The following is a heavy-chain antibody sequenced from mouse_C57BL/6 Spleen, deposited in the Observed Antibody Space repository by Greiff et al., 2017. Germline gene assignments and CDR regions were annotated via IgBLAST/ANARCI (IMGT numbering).Heavy chain of an antibody. V-gene: IGHV1-69*01. J-gene: IGHJ1*03. Sequence: QVQLQQPGAELVMPGASVKLSCKASGYTFTSSWMHWVKQRPGQGLEWIGEIDPSDSSTNYNQKFKGKSTLTVDKSSSTAYMQLSSLTSEGSAVYYCARGDSSGYFEVWGTGTTVTVSS. D-gene: IGHD1-1*01. CDR2: IDPSDSST. CDR1: GYTFTSSW. CDR3: ARGDSSGYFEV.